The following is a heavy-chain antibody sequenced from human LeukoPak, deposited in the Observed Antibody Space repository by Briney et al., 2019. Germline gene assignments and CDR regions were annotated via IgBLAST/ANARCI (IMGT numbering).Heavy chain of an antibody. CDR2: ISGSGGSK. CDR3: ARGYSHNSGGWLDP. J-gene: IGHJ5*02. CDR1: GFTFSNYA. D-gene: IGHD5-12*01. Sequence: PGGSLTLTCAGSGFTFSNYAMSWARQAPGKGLEWVSAISGSGGSKYYADFVKGRLTISKDNSNSTHYLLISGLRDEDTAVYYCARGYSHNSGGWLDPWGQGTLVTVSS. V-gene: IGHV3-23*01.